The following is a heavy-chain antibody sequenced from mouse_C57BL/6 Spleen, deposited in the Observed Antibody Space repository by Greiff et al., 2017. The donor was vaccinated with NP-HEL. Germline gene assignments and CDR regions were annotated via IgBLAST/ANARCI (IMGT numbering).Heavy chain of an antibody. V-gene: IGHV5-16*01. CDR2: INYDGSST. CDR3: ARDGGSGYGRGFAY. J-gene: IGHJ3*01. Sequence: EVMLVESEGGLVQPGSSMKLSCTASGFTFSDYYMAWVRQVPEKGLEWVANINYDGSSTYYLDSLKSRFIISRDNAKNILYLQMSSLKSEDTATYYCARDGGSGYGRGFAYWGQGTLVTVSA. D-gene: IGHD3-2*02. CDR1: GFTFSDYY.